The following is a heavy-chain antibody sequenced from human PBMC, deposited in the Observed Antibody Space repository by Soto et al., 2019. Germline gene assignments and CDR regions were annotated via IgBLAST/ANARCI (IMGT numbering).Heavy chain of an antibody. Sequence: SQTLSLTCAISGDSVSSNSAAWNWIRQSPSRGLEWLGRTYYRSKWYNDYAVSVKSRITINPDTSKNQFSLQLNSVTPEDTAVYYCVRDPSGGKPTYDFWGGYYRFPLGAFDIWGQGTMGTVSS. CDR1: GDSVSSNSAA. D-gene: IGHD3-3*01. CDR3: VRDPSGGKPTYDFWGGYYRFPLGAFDI. J-gene: IGHJ3*02. V-gene: IGHV6-1*01. CDR2: TYYRSKWYN.